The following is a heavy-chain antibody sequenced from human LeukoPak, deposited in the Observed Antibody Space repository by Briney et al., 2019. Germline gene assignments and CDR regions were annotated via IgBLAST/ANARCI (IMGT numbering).Heavy chain of an antibody. Sequence: GSLRLSCAASGFTVSSNYMSWIRQPPGKGLEWIGEINHSGSTNYNPSLKSRVTISVDTSKNQFSLKLSSVTAADTAVYYCARGLWYFDYWGQGTLVTVSS. CDR2: INHSGST. CDR1: GFTVSSNY. J-gene: IGHJ4*02. CDR3: ARGLWYFDY. D-gene: IGHD3-16*01. V-gene: IGHV4-34*01.